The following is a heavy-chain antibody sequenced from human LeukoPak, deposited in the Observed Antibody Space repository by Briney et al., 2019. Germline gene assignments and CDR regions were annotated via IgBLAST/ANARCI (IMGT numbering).Heavy chain of an antibody. D-gene: IGHD3-3*01. CDR3: AKEDYDEDNWFDP. V-gene: IGHV3-23*01. J-gene: IGHJ5*02. CDR1: GFSVNYNS. Sequence: GGSLRLSCAASGFSVNYNSIHWVRQAPGKGLEWVSAISGSGGSTYYADSVKGRFTISRDNSKNTLYLQMNSLRAEDTAVYYCAKEDYDEDNWFDPWGQGTLVTVSS. CDR2: ISGSGGST.